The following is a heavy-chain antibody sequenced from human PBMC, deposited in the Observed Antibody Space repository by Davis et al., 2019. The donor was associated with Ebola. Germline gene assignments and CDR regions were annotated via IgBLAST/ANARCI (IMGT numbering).Heavy chain of an antibody. V-gene: IGHV5-51*01. Sequence: PGGSLRLSCQGSGYVFRNYWIAWVRHTVGKGLEWMGVIYPDDSTVLYSLSFEGRVTMSANKSSASLQWSSLEASDTAIYYCARRFVVKRDEEWSQYGLDVWGQGTTVAV. D-gene: IGHD2-8*01. CDR3: ARRFVVKRDEEWSQYGLDV. CDR2: IYPDDSTV. CDR1: GYVFRNYW. J-gene: IGHJ6*02.